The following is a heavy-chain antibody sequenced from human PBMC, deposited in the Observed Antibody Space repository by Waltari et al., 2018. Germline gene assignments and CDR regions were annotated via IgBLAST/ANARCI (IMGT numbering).Heavy chain of an antibody. J-gene: IGHJ4*02. CDR2: INPYNGDT. CDR1: GYIFPHYS. Sequence: QLVQSGAEVKKPGASVKVSCKASGYIFPHYSITGVRKAPGQGLEWMGWINPYNGDTKYEQNLQGRVTRTTDTSTTTAYMEIRTLRSDDTAIYYCARDDVNRSNFGGFWGQGTLVTVSS. CDR3: ARDDVNRSNFGGF. V-gene: IGHV1-18*01. D-gene: IGHD3-16*01.